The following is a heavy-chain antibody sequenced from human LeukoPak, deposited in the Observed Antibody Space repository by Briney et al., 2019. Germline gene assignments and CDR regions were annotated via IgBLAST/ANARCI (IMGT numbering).Heavy chain of an antibody. CDR2: IYYSGST. V-gene: IGHV4-39*01. CDR3: ARTLGYCSGGNCYRWFDP. J-gene: IGHJ5*02. Sequence: PSETLSLTCTVSGGSISSSSYYWGWIRQPPGKGLEWIGSIYYSGSTYYNPSLKSRVTISVDTSKNQFSLKLSSVTAADTAVYYCARTLGYCSGGNCYRWFDPWGRGTLVTVSS. CDR1: GGSISSSSYY. D-gene: IGHD2-15*01.